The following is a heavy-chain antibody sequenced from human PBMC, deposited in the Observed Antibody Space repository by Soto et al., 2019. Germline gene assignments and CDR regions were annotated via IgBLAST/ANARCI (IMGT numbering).Heavy chain of an antibody. D-gene: IGHD3-16*01. V-gene: IGHV3-21*01. J-gene: IGHJ3*02. CDR3: ASGLFASHGAFDI. CDR1: GFTFSSYS. Sequence: GGSLRLSCAASGFTFSSYSMNWVRQAPGKGLEWVSSISSSSYIYYADSVKGRFTISRDNAKNSLYLQMNSLRAEDTAVYYCASGLFASHGAFDIWGQGTMVTVSS. CDR2: ISSSSYI.